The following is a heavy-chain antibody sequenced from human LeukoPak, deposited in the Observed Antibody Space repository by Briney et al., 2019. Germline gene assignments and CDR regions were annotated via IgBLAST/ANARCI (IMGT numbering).Heavy chain of an antibody. CDR2: INHSGST. J-gene: IGHJ5*02. Sequence: PSETLSLTCAVYGGSFSGYYRSWIRQPPGKGLEWIGEINHSGSTNYNPSLKSRVTISVDTSKNQFSLKLSSVTAADTAVYYCARAGRANWFDPWGQGTLVTVSS. D-gene: IGHD1-26*01. V-gene: IGHV4-34*01. CDR1: GGSFSGYY. CDR3: ARAGRANWFDP.